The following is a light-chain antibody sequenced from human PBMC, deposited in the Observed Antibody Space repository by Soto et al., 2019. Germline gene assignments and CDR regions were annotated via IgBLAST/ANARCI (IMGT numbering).Light chain of an antibody. J-gene: IGLJ2*01. CDR3: GTWDSSLSAGV. CDR2: DNN. V-gene: IGLV1-51*01. CDR1: SFNIGNNY. Sequence: QSALTQPPSVSAAPGQKVTISCSGGSFNIGNNYVSWYQHLPGTAPKLLIYDNNKRPSGIPDRFSGSKSGTSATLGITGLQTGDEADYYCGTWDSSLSAGVFGGGTKLTVL.